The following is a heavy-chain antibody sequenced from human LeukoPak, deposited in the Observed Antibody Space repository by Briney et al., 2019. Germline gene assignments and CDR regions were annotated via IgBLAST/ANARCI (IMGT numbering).Heavy chain of an antibody. CDR3: ASPVKYYDTWSGYPPFDY. D-gene: IGHD3-3*01. Sequence: SATVSCTASGGTFNNFAISWVRQAPGQGLEWVGGIIPMSGTANYAQKFQGRVTITADESTSTAYMELSSLRSEDTAIYYCASPVKYYDTWSGYPPFDYWGQGTLVTVSS. CDR1: GGTFNNFA. J-gene: IGHJ4*02. CDR2: IIPMSGTA. V-gene: IGHV1-69*01.